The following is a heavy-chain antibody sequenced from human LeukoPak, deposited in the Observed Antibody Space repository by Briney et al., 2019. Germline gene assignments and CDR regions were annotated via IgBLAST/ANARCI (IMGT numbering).Heavy chain of an antibody. CDR1: GFTFSSYG. J-gene: IGHJ4*02. Sequence: GGSLRLSCAASGFTFSSYGMSWVRQAPGKGLEWVSAISGSGGSTYYADSVKGRFTISRDNPKNTLYLQMNSLRAEDTAVYYCAANAYYYDSSGNGGYYFDYWGQGTLVTVSS. CDR3: AANAYYYDSSGNGGYYFDY. CDR2: ISGSGGST. V-gene: IGHV3-23*01. D-gene: IGHD3-22*01.